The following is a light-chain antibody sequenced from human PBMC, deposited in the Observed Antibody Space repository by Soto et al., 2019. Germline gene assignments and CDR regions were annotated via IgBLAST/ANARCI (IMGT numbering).Light chain of an antibody. CDR2: DAS. CDR1: QDIKNY. J-gene: IGKJ4*01. CDR3: QHYDHLPPLS. Sequence: DIQMTQSPSSLSASVGDRVTITCQASQDIKNYLTWYQQKPGQAPNLLIYDASNLKTGVPSRFSGSGSGTHFTFTISSLQPEDIATYYCQHYDHLPPLSFGGGTKVEIK. V-gene: IGKV1-33*01.